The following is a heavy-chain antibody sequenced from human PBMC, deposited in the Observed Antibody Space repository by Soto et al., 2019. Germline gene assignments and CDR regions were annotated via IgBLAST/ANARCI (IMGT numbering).Heavy chain of an antibody. V-gene: IGHV3-23*01. D-gene: IGHD3-10*01. CDR1: GFTFSNYA. Sequence: EVQLLESGGGLVQPGGSLRLSCTASGFTFSNYAMSWVRQAPGKGLEWVSTISGSGGSTYYADSVKGRFTISRDNSKNTLYLQMNSLRAEDTAVFYCAKDPVTMVRGGLDYFDYWGQGTLVTVSS. J-gene: IGHJ4*02. CDR3: AKDPVTMVRGGLDYFDY. CDR2: ISGSGGST.